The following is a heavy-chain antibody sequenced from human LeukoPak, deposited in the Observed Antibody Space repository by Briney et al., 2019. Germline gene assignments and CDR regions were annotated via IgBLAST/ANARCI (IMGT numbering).Heavy chain of an antibody. D-gene: IGHD3-10*01. CDR2: IYSGGST. CDR1: GFTFSSYW. CDR3: AKDRSGSTAEYFQD. V-gene: IGHV3-23*03. J-gene: IGHJ1*01. Sequence: GGSLRLSCAASGFTFSSYWISWVRQAPGKGLEWVSVIYSGGSTYYADSVKGRFTISRDNSKNTLYLQMNSLRAEDTAVYYCAKDRSGSTAEYFQDWGQGTLVTVSS.